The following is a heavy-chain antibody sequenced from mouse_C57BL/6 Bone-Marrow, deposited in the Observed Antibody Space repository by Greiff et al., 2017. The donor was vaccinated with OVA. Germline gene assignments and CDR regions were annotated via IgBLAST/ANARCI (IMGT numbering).Heavy chain of an antibody. CDR1: GYTFTSYW. Sequence: EVQLQQSGTVLARPGASVKMSCKTSGYTFTSYWMHWVKQRPGQGLEWIGAIYPGNSDTSYNQKFKGKATLTADKSSSTAYMQLSSLTYEDSAVYYCARRLWLRRSPYWYFDFWGTVTTVTVSS. D-gene: IGHD2-2*01. CDR2: IYPGNSDT. CDR3: ARRLWLRRSPYWYFDF. J-gene: IGHJ1*03. V-gene: IGHV1-5*01.